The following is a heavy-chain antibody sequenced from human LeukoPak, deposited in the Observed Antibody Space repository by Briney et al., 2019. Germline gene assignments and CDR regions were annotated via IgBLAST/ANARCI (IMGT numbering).Heavy chain of an antibody. V-gene: IGHV3-23*01. J-gene: IGHJ4*02. CDR3: AKEGEYYDFWSGYYRYYFDY. CDR1: GFTFSSSA. Sequence: GGSLRLSCAASGFTFSSSAMSWVRQAPGKGLEWVSAISNNGGYTYYADSVQGRFTISRDNSKSTLCLQMNSLRAEDTAVYYCAKEGEYYDFWSGYYRYYFDYWGQGTLVTVSS. CDR2: ISNNGGYT. D-gene: IGHD3-3*01.